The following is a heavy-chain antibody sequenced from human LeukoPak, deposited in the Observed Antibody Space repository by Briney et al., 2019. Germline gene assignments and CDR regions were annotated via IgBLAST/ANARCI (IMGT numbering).Heavy chain of an antibody. CDR1: GGSIINYY. Sequence: SETLSLTCTVSGGSIINYYWSWIRQPPGKGLEWIGYIYYSGSTNYNPSLKRRVTISVDTSNNQFSLKLSSVTAADTAVYYCARGGVAGDWGQGTLVTVSS. J-gene: IGHJ4*02. D-gene: IGHD2-15*01. V-gene: IGHV4-59*01. CDR3: ARGGVAGD. CDR2: IYYSGST.